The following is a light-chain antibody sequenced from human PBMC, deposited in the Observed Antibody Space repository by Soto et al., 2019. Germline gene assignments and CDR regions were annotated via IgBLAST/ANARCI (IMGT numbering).Light chain of an antibody. Sequence: QSVLTQPASVSGSPGQSSTISCTGTSSDVGGYNYVSWFQQHPGKAPKLTIYDVSNRPSGVSSRFSGSKSGNTASLTISGLQAEDEADYYCSSYTSISTVVFGGGTKLTVL. CDR2: DVS. CDR1: SSDVGGYNY. CDR3: SSYTSISTVV. V-gene: IGLV2-14*01. J-gene: IGLJ2*01.